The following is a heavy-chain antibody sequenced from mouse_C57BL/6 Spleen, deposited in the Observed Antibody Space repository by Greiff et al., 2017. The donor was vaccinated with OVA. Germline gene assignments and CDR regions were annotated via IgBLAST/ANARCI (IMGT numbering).Heavy chain of an antibody. CDR1: GYTFTSYW. D-gene: IGHD1-1*01. V-gene: IGHV1-69*01. CDR2: IDPSDSYT. CDR3: TRKDYCSDY. J-gene: IGHJ2*01. Sequence: QVQLQQPGAELVMPGASVKLSCKASGYTFTSYWMHWVKQRPGQGLEWIGEIDPSDSYTNYNQKFKGKATLTVDKSSSTAYMQLSSLTSYDSAVYYCTRKDYCSDYWGQGTTLTISS.